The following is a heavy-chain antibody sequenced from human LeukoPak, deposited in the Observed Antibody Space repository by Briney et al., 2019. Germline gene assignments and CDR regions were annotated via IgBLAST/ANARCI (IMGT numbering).Heavy chain of an antibody. V-gene: IGHV5-51*01. D-gene: IGHD2-15*01. Sequence: PGESLKISCKGSGYSFTSYWIGWVRQMPGKGLEWMGIIYPGDSDTRYSPSFQGQVTISADKSISTAYLQWSSLKASDTAMYYCARLSRDLGYCSGGSCYVFGHWGQGTLVTVSS. J-gene: IGHJ4*02. CDR2: IYPGDSDT. CDR3: ARLSRDLGYCSGGSCYVFGH. CDR1: GYSFTSYW.